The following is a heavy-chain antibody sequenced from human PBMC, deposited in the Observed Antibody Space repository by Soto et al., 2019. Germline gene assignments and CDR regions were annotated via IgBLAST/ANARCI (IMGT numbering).Heavy chain of an antibody. V-gene: IGHV3-23*01. CDR3: AKVAVAGGYYYGMDV. J-gene: IGHJ6*02. Sequence: PGGSLRLSCAASGFTFNSYAMRWVRQAPGKGLEWVSGISGSGGSTYYADSVKGRFTISRDNSKNTVYLQMNSLRAEDTAIYFCAKVAVAGGYYYGMDVWGQGTTVTVSS. CDR2: ISGSGGST. D-gene: IGHD6-19*01. CDR1: GFTFNSYA.